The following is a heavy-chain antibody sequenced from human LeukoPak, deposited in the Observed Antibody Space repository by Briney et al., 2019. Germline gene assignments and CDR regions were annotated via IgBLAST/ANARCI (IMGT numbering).Heavy chain of an antibody. CDR2: ISYDGSNK. CDR1: GFTFSSSA. Sequence: PGGSLRLSCAASGFTFSSSAMHWVRQAPDKGLEWVAVISYDGSNKYYADSVKGRFTISRDNSKNTLYLQMNSLRAEDTAVYYCATLPQGLDAFDIWGQGTMVTVSS. V-gene: IGHV3-30-3*01. CDR3: ATLPQGLDAFDI. J-gene: IGHJ3*02.